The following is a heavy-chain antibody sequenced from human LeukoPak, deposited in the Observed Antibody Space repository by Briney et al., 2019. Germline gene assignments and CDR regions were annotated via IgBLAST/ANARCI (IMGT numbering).Heavy chain of an antibody. CDR2: MYLSGTT. Sequence: PSGTLSLTCTVSGDSINSLGLWSWVRQPPGKGLEWIGEMYLSGTTHSNPSVKSRVTISIDKSKNQFFLNLSSVTAADTAVCYCAGLVGRSSSGLYYYYFDYWGQGTLVTVSS. CDR3: AGLVGRSSSGLYYYYFDY. V-gene: IGHV4-4*02. CDR1: GDSINSLGL. J-gene: IGHJ4*02. D-gene: IGHD1-26*01.